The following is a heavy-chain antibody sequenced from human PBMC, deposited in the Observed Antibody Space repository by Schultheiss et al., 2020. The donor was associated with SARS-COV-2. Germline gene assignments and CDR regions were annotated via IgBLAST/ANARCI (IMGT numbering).Heavy chain of an antibody. CDR3: TTLNDIVVVPAAAQYWFDP. Sequence: GESLKISCAASGFTFSSYWMSWVRQAPGKGLVWVSRINSDGSSTSYADSVKGRFTISRDNAKNTLYLQMNSLKTEDTAVYYCTTLNDIVVVPAAAQYWFDPWGQGTLVTVSS. CDR2: INSDGSST. CDR1: GFTFSSYW. J-gene: IGHJ5*02. D-gene: IGHD2-2*01. V-gene: IGHV3-74*01.